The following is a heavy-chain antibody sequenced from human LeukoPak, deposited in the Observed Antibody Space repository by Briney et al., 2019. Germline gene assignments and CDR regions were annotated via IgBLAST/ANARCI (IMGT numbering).Heavy chain of an antibody. CDR1: CVSISSFF. D-gene: IGHD3-9*01. CDR2: LYYSGRT. J-gene: IGHJ5*02. CDR3: ARGLSPVQYDDILTGTEDPWFDP. Sequence: SETLSLPCTVSCVSISSFFWSWIRQPPGKGLELIGYLYYSGRTNYNPSVKSRVTNQVDPSKNQFSLKLSSVTAADTAVYYCARGLSPVQYDDILTGTEDPWFDPWGQGTLVTVSS. V-gene: IGHV4-59*01.